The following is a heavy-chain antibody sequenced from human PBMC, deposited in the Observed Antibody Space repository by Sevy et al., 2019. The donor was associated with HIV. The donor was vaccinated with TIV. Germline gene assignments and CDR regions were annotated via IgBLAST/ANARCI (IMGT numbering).Heavy chain of an antibody. Sequence: GGSLRLSCAASGFTFSSYAMHWVRQAPGKGLEWVAVISYDGSNKYYADSVKGRFTISRDNSKNTLYLQMNSLRAEDTAVYYCVRGGGPVEWLLSLISHYYGMDVWGQGTTVTVSS. J-gene: IGHJ6*02. CDR2: ISYDGSNK. D-gene: IGHD3-3*01. CDR1: GFTFSSYA. CDR3: VRGGGPVEWLLSLISHYYGMDV. V-gene: IGHV3-30-3*01.